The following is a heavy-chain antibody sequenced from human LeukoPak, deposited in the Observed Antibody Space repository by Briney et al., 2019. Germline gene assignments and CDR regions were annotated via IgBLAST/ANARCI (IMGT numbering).Heavy chain of an antibody. CDR3: AVCGGDYLDAFDI. CDR1: GFTFSSYT. Sequence: GRSLRLSCAASGFTFSSYTIHWVRQAPGKGLEWVTIISYDGSNKYYADSVKGRFTISRDNAKNSLNLQMNSLRAEDTAVYYCAVCGGDYLDAFDIWGQGTMVTVSS. V-gene: IGHV3-30-3*01. D-gene: IGHD2-21*01. CDR2: ISYDGSNK. J-gene: IGHJ3*02.